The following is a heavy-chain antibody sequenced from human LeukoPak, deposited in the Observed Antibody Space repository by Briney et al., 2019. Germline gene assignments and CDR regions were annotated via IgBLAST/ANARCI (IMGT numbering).Heavy chain of an antibody. Sequence: PGGSLRLSCAASGFTFSSYWMHWVRQAPGKGLEWVANIKQDGSEKYYVDSVKGRFTISRDNAKNSLYLQMNSLRAEDTSVYYCARVDPGSSVDYWGQGTLVTVSS. CDR2: IKQDGSEK. D-gene: IGHD1-26*01. CDR3: ARVDPGSSVDY. V-gene: IGHV3-7*01. J-gene: IGHJ4*02. CDR1: GFTFSSYW.